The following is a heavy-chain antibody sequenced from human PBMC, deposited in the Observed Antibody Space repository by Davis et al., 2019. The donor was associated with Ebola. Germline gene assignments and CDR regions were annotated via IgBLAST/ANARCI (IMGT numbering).Heavy chain of an antibody. Sequence: ASVKVSCKASGYTFTGYYMHWVRQAPGQGLEWMGWINPNSGGTNYAQKFQGRVTMTRDTSISTAYMELSRLRSDDTAVYYCARGSGDCSSTSCRPGSVDYWGQGTLVTVSS. CDR1: GYTFTGYY. V-gene: IGHV1-2*02. D-gene: IGHD2-2*01. CDR2: INPNSGGT. CDR3: ARGSGDCSSTSCRPGSVDY. J-gene: IGHJ4*02.